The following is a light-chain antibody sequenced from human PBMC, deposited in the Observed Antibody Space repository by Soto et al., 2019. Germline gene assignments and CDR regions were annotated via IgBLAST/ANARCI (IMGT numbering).Light chain of an antibody. Sequence: EIVLTQSPATLSLSPGERATLSCRASQSVSSYLAWYQQKPGQAPRLLIYAASSRATGIPARFRGSGSGTDFTLTISSLEPEDLAVYYCQQRSNWRGTCGQGTKVEIK. CDR2: AAS. CDR1: QSVSSY. CDR3: QQRSNWRGT. V-gene: IGKV3-11*01. J-gene: IGKJ1*01.